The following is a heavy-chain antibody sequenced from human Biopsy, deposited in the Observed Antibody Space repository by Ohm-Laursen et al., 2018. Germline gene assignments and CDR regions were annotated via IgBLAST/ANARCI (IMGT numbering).Heavy chain of an antibody. V-gene: IGHV3-21*01. CDR1: GFSVSSYD. CDR2: ISETSSHI. CDR3: ARDSSRRAREGGMDV. D-gene: IGHD6-6*01. Sequence: SLRLSCTASGFSVSSYDMNWVRQAPGKGQEWISYISETSSHIYGADSVRGRFTVARDIAKNSLYLQLNSLRVEDTAVYYCARDSSRRAREGGMDVWGQGTTVTVSS. J-gene: IGHJ6*02.